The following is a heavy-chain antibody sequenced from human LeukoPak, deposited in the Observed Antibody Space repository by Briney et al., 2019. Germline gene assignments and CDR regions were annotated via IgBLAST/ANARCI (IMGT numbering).Heavy chain of an antibody. D-gene: IGHD2-15*01. CDR1: GGSISSGGHY. Sequence: PSETLSLTCTVSGGSISSGGHYWSWVRQAPGKGLEWVSAISGSGGSTYYADSVKGRFTISRDNSKNTLYLQMNSLRAEDTAVYYCAKRKGYCSGGSCYNWFDPWGQGTLVTVSS. J-gene: IGHJ5*02. CDR3: AKRKGYCSGGSCYNWFDP. V-gene: IGHV3-23*01. CDR2: ISGSGGST.